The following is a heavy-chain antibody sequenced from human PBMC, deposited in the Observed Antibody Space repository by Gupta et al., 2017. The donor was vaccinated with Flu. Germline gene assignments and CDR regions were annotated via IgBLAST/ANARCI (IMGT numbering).Heavy chain of an antibody. CDR2: ITFSDVAR. J-gene: IGHJ4*02. Sequence: QVQLVESGGGLVKPGGSLRLSCVASGFRFSDYYMSWIRQAPGKGLEWVSYITFSDVARYYADSVKGRFTISRDNAKNSMYLQMNSLRDDDTAVNYCARRNYGSADYWARESWSPSPQ. CDR3: ARRNYGSADY. CDR1: GFRFSDYY. V-gene: IGHV3-11*01. D-gene: IGHD3-10*01.